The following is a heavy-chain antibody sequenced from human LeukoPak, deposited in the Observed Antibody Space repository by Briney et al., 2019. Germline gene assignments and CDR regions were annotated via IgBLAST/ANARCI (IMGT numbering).Heavy chain of an antibody. CDR2: IYYNGDT. V-gene: IGHV4-4*02. Sequence: PSGTLSLTCAVSGGSLSSSNWWSWVRQPPGKGLEWIGSIYYNGDTYYNPSLKSRVTISIDTSNNHFSLKLNSVTAADTAVYYCARALAHRDHLDYWGQGTLATVSS. CDR3: ARALAHRDHLDY. CDR1: GGSLSSSNW. D-gene: IGHD1-14*01. J-gene: IGHJ4*02.